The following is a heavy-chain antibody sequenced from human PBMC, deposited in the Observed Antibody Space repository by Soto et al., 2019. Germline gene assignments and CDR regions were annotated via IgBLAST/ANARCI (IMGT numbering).Heavy chain of an antibody. J-gene: IGHJ4*02. V-gene: IGHV3-23*01. CDR2: ISGRGGTA. Sequence: EVQLLESGGGSVQPGGSLSLSCAASGFPFGSYAMLWVRRPPGKGLEWVSSISGRGGTAYYADSVKGRFSISRDSLVNTLYLQMNSLRAEDTAVYYCAKGRGQNWNFDYWGQGTLVTVSP. CDR1: GFPFGSYA. D-gene: IGHD1-1*01. CDR3: AKGRGQNWNFDY.